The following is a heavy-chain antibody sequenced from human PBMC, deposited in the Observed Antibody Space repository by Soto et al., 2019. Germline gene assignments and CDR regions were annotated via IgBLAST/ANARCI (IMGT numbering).Heavy chain of an antibody. V-gene: IGHV3-53*02. D-gene: IGHD2-2*01. Sequence: EVQLVETGGGLIQPGGSLRLSCAASGFTVSNTYMTWVRQPPGKGLECVSVIYTAGGTNYADSVKGRFILSRDNSKYTLYLQMNRLRAEDPAVYYCARALPVAKGGFAPWGQGTLVTVSS. J-gene: IGHJ5*02. CDR2: IYTAGGT. CDR3: ARALPVAKGGFAP. CDR1: GFTVSNTY.